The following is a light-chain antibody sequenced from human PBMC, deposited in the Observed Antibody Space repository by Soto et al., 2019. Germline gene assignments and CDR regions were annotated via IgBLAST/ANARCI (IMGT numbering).Light chain of an antibody. J-gene: IGLJ3*02. Sequence: QSVLSQPPSASGTPGQRVTISCSGSSSNIGRYYVYWYQQVPGTAPKLLIFRNTQRPSGVPDRCSGSKSGTSASLAISGLRSEDEADYFCAAWDYSLSGYWVFGGGTKLTVL. CDR2: RNT. CDR1: SSNIGRYY. V-gene: IGLV1-47*01. CDR3: AAWDYSLSGYWV.